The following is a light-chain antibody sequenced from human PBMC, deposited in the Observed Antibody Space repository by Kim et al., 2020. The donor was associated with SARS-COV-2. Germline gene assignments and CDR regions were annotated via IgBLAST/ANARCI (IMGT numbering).Light chain of an antibody. V-gene: IGKV3-20*01. CDR2: GAS. J-gene: IGKJ2*01. CDR3: QQYGSSPRYT. CDR1: QSVSSSY. Sequence: SPGESATPSCRASQSVSSSYLAWYQQKPGQAPRLLIYGASSRATGIPDRFSGSGSGTDFTLTISRLEPEDFAVYYCQQYGSSPRYTFGQGTKLEI.